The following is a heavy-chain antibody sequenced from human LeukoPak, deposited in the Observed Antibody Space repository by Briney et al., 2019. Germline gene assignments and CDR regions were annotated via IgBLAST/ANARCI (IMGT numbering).Heavy chain of an antibody. V-gene: IGHV4-39*07. J-gene: IGHJ5*02. CDR2: IHYTGSP. CDR3: ARDSDYGDFFHNWFDP. D-gene: IGHD4-17*01. CDR1: GGSIRGSSYY. Sequence: SSETLSLTCTVSGGSIRGSSYYWGWMRQTPGKGLEWIASIHYTGSPDYNPSLKRRVTISVATSKNQFSLNLTSVTAADTAVYYCARDSDYGDFFHNWFDPWGQGTLVTVSS.